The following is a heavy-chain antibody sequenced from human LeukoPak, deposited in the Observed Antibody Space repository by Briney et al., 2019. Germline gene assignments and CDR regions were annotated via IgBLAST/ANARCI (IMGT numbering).Heavy chain of an antibody. J-gene: IGHJ6*03. CDR1: GGSFSGYY. CDR3: ARVIGGSTSFYYYYMDV. Sequence: SETLSLTCAVYGGSFSGYYWSWIRQPPGKGLEWIGEINHSGSTNYNPFLKSRVTISVDKSKNRFSLKLSSVTAADTAVYYCARVIGGSTSFYYYYMDVWGKGTTVTISS. CDR2: INHSGST. D-gene: IGHD2-2*01. V-gene: IGHV4-34*01.